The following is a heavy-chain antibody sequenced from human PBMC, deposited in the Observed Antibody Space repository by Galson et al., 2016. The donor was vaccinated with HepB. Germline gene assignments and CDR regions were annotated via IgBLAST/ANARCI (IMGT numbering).Heavy chain of an antibody. CDR3: ARGDYGAYSPFGMDV. V-gene: IGHV3-33*01. CDR1: GFTLSSYG. Sequence: SLRLSCAASGFTLSSYGMHWVRQAPGKGLKWVAVIWYDGSNKQFADSVKGRFTISRDNSKNTVYLQMKSLRAEDTAVDYCARGDYGAYSPFGMDVWGQGTTVTVSS. CDR2: IWYDGSNK. J-gene: IGHJ6*02. D-gene: IGHD4-17*01.